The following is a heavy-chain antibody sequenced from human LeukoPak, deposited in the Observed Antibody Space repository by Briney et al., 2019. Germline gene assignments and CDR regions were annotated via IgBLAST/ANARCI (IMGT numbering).Heavy chain of an antibody. J-gene: IGHJ4*02. CDR1: GFTFSSYA. Sequence: PGGSLRLSCAASGFTFSSYAMSWVRQAPGKGLEWVSTISGRSSTIDYADSVKGRFTISRDNSKNTLYLQMNSLRAEDTAVYYCAKDKYSGSYGPLDYWGQGTLVTVSS. D-gene: IGHD1-26*01. CDR3: AKDKYSGSYGPLDY. CDR2: ISGRSSTI. V-gene: IGHV3-23*01.